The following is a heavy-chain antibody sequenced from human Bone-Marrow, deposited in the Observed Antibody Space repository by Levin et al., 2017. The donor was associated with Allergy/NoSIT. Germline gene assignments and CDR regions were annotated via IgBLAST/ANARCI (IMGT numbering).Heavy chain of an antibody. CDR1: GVSMTNSY. CDR3: VRAGYCSGGSCYGGEDYMDV. Sequence: SQTLSLTCTISGVSMTNSYWTWVRQSPRKGLEWIGYISYSGTTKYNPSLKSRVTISIDTSKNQFSLKLASVTAVDTARYFCVRAGYCSGGSCYGGEDYMDVWGKGTTVAVSS. D-gene: IGHD2-15*01. J-gene: IGHJ6*03. V-gene: IGHV4-59*01. CDR2: ISYSGTT.